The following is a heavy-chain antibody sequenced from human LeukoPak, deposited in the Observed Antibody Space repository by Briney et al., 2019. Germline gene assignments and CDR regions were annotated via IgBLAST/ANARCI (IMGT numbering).Heavy chain of an antibody. CDR3: ARDLGWYGY. CDR1: GVTFSNNG. V-gene: IGHV3-23*01. D-gene: IGHD6-19*01. CDR2: ISGSGGST. J-gene: IGHJ4*02. Sequence: QPGGSLRLSCAASGVTFSNNGMSWVRQAPGKGPEWVSVISGSGGSTYYADSVKGRFTISRDNSKNTVYLQMNGLRAEDTAVYYCARDLGWYGYWGQGTLVTVSS.